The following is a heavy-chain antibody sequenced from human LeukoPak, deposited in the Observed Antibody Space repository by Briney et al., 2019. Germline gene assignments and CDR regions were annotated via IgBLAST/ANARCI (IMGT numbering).Heavy chain of an antibody. Sequence: GASVKVSCKASGYTFASYDINWVRQATGQGLEWMGWMNPNSVNTGYAQKFQGRVTMTRNTSISTAYMELSSLRSEDTAVYYCARDIVGATPDDYWGQGTLVTVSS. CDR1: GYTFASYD. D-gene: IGHD1-26*01. V-gene: IGHV1-8*01. CDR2: MNPNSVNT. CDR3: ARDIVGATPDDY. J-gene: IGHJ4*02.